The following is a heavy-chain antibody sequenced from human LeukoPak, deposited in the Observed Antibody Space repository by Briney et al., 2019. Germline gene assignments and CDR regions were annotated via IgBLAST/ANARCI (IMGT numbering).Heavy chain of an antibody. Sequence: GGSLRLSCAASGFTFSNYDMNWVRQAPGKGLEWVSYMSSSGNTIYYADSVKGRFTISRDNAKNSLYLQMNSLRAEDTAVYYCAKDPRSYFDFWADWGQGTLVTVSS. V-gene: IGHV3-48*03. J-gene: IGHJ4*02. CDR3: AKDPRSYFDFWAD. CDR2: MSSSGNTI. D-gene: IGHD3-3*01. CDR1: GFTFSNYD.